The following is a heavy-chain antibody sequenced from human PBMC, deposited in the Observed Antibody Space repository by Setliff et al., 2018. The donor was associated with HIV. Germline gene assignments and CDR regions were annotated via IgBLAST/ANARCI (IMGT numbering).Heavy chain of an antibody. CDR1: GGSMRSSSFY. J-gene: IGHJ4*02. CDR3: GRSPGDLYGGWNY. CDR2: IYYSGTT. D-gene: IGHD4-17*01. V-gene: IGHV4-39*01. Sequence: PSETLSLTCTVSGGSMRSSSFYWGWIRQAPGKGLEWIGSIYYSGTTYYNLSVKSRVTISVDTSKNQFSLQLMSVTAADTAVYYCGRSPGDLYGGWNYWGQGTLVTVSS.